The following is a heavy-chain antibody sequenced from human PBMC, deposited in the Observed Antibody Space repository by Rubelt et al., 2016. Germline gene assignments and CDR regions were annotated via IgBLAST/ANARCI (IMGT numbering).Heavy chain of an antibody. CDR1: GFTFHDYA. J-gene: IGHJ4*02. Sequence: EVQLVESGGGLVKPGGSLRLSCAASGFTFHDYAIHWVRQPPGKGLEWVSGISWNGGSIGYADSVRGRFIISRDNAKNLLYLEMHSLGAEDTAVYDCANGMTPDYWGQGTLVTVSS. CDR2: ISWNGGSI. CDR3: ANGMTPDY. V-gene: IGHV3-9*01. D-gene: IGHD2-15*01.